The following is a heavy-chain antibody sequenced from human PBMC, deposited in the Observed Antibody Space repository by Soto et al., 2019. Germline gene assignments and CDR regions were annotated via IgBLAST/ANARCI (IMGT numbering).Heavy chain of an antibody. V-gene: IGHV3-23*01. D-gene: IGHD1-7*01. CDR2: ISGSGGST. CDR3: AKESIKVTGTTWPYYYYGMDV. J-gene: IGHJ6*02. CDR1: GFTFSSYA. Sequence: GGSLRLSCAASGFTFSSYATSWVRQAPGKGLEWVSAISGSGGSTYYADSVKGRFTISRDNSKNTLYLQMNSLRAEDTAVYYFAKESIKVTGTTWPYYYYGMDVWGQGTTVTVSS.